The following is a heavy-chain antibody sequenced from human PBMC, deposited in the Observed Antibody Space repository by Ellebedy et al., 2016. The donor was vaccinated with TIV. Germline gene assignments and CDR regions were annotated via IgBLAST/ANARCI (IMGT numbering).Heavy chain of an antibody. Sequence: GESLKISCAASGFTFSNSWMSWVRQAPGKGLEWVAVISHDGSSQYYADSVKGRFTVSRDNSMTKVYLEMNSLSAEDTALYYCARDLDKSSGWYGGAAYWGQGTQVTVSS. CDR3: ARDLDKSSGWYGGAAY. V-gene: IGHV3-30-3*01. D-gene: IGHD6-19*01. CDR1: GFTFSNSW. CDR2: ISHDGSSQ. J-gene: IGHJ4*02.